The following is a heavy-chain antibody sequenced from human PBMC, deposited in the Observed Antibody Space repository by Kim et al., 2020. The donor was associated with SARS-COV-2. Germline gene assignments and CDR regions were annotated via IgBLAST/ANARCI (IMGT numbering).Heavy chain of an antibody. Sequence: SVKVSCKASGGTFSSYAISWVRQAPGQGLEWMGGIIPIFGTANYAQKFQGRVTITADESTSTAYMELSSLRSEDTAVYYCARAGSGYSSSWALAGYDYWGQGTLVTVSS. J-gene: IGHJ4*02. CDR3: ARAGSGYSSSWALAGYDY. CDR2: IIPIFGTA. D-gene: IGHD6-13*01. V-gene: IGHV1-69*13. CDR1: GGTFSSYA.